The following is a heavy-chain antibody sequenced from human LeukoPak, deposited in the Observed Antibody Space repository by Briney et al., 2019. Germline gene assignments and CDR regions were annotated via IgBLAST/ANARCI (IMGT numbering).Heavy chain of an antibody. V-gene: IGHV4-59*12. Sequence: PSETLSLTCTVSGGSISSYYWSWIRQPPGKGLEWIGYIYYSGSTNYNPSLKSRVTISVDTSKNQFSLKLSSVTAADTAVYYCARERHGDYDVRYFDLWGRGTLVTVSS. CDR1: GGSISSYY. CDR3: ARERHGDYDVRYFDL. D-gene: IGHD4-17*01. J-gene: IGHJ2*01. CDR2: IYYSGST.